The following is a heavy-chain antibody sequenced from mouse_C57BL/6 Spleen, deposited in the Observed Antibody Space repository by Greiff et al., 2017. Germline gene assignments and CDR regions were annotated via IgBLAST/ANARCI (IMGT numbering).Heavy chain of an antibody. V-gene: IGHV1-50*01. Sequence: QVQLQQPGAELVKPGASVKLSCKASGYTFTSYWMQWVKQRPGQGLEWIGEIDPSDSYTNYNQKFKGKATLTVDTSSSTAYMQLSSLTSEDSAVYYCARGDWFAYWGQGTLVTVSA. CDR2: IDPSDSYT. CDR3: ARGDWFAY. J-gene: IGHJ3*01. CDR1: GYTFTSYW.